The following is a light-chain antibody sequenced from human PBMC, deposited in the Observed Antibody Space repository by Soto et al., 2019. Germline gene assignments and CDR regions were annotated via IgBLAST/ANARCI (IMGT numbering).Light chain of an antibody. J-gene: IGKJ2*01. V-gene: IGKV3-20*01. CDR2: GAS. Sequence: EIVLTQSPGTLSLSPGERATLSCRASQSVSSSYLAWYQQKPDQAPRLLIYGASSRATGIPDRFSGSGSGTDFTLTISRLEAEDFAVYYCQQYGSSLRTFGQGTKLEIK. CDR1: QSVSSSY. CDR3: QQYGSSLRT.